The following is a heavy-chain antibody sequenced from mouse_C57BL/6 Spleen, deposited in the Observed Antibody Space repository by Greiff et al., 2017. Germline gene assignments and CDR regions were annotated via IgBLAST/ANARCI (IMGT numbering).Heavy chain of an antibody. CDR3: ASYPSHAMDY. CDR2: ISYDGSN. J-gene: IGHJ4*01. CDR1: GYSITSGYY. Sequence: EVKLQESGPGLVKPSQSLSLTCSVTGYSITSGYYWNWIRQFPGNKLEWMGYISYDGSNNYNPSLKNRISITRDTSKNQFFLKLNSVTTEDTATYYCASYPSHAMDYWGQGTSVTVSS. D-gene: IGHD6-1*01. V-gene: IGHV3-6*01.